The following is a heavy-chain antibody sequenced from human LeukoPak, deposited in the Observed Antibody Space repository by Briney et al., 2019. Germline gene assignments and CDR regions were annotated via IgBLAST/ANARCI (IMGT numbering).Heavy chain of an antibody. J-gene: IGHJ5*02. CDR1: GGSFSGYC. Sequence: SETLSLTCAVYGGSFSGYCWSWIRQPPGKGLEWIGEINHSGSTNYNPSLKSRVTILVDTSKNQFSLKLSSVTAADTAVYYCARVAITMVRGGWFDPWGQGTLVTVSS. D-gene: IGHD3-10*01. V-gene: IGHV4-34*01. CDR3: ARVAITMVRGGWFDP. CDR2: INHSGST.